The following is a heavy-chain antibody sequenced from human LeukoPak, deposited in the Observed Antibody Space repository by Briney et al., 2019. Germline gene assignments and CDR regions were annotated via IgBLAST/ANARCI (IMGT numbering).Heavy chain of an antibody. J-gene: IGHJ4*02. V-gene: IGHV3-23*01. CDR1: EDTFRNTYG. CDR3: AKAGYCSGGTCYGNFAY. Sequence: GGSLRLSCAASEDTFRNTYGMNWVRQAPGRGLEWVPGIGGSGRNTYYADSVEGRFTISRDTSKNTLYLQMNSLRAEDTAIYFCAKAGYCSGGTCYGNFAYWGQGTLVTVSS. CDR2: IGGSGRNT. D-gene: IGHD2-15*01.